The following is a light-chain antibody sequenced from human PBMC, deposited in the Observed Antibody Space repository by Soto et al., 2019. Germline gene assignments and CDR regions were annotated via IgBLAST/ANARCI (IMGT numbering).Light chain of an antibody. CDR3: QQYNSYPWT. V-gene: IGKV1-5*03. CDR2: KAS. J-gene: IGKJ1*01. CDR1: QSISSW. Sequence: DIKMTQSPSTLSASVGDRVTITSRASQSISSWLAWYQQKPGKAPKLLIYKASSLESGVPSRFSGSGSGTEFTLTISSLQPDDFATYYCQQYNSYPWTFGQGTKVDIK.